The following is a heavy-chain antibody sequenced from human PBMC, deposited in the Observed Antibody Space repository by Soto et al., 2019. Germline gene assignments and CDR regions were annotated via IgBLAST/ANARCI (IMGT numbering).Heavy chain of an antibody. J-gene: IGHJ6*02. Sequence: EVQLVESGGGLVKPGGSLRLSCAASGFTFSNAWMNWVRQAPGKGLEWVGRIKSKTDGGTTDYAAPVKDRFTISRDDSKNTLYLQMNSLKTEDTAVYYCLGEYGDSYYYYGMDVWGQGTTVTVSS. V-gene: IGHV3-15*07. CDR2: IKSKTDGGTT. CDR1: GFTFSNAW. D-gene: IGHD3-16*01. CDR3: LGEYGDSYYYYGMDV.